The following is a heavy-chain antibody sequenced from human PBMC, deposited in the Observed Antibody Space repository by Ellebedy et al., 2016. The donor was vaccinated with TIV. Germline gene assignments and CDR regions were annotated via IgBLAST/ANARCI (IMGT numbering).Heavy chain of an antibody. J-gene: IGHJ5*02. D-gene: IGHD4-17*01. CDR2: IDPDSGGT. Sequence: AASVKVSCKASGYTFTGHYLHWARQAPGQGLEWMGWIDPDSGGTNYAQNFQGRVSLTRDTSISTAYMEMSSLRSDDTAVYYCARINTVISPDNWFDPWGQGTLVIVSS. CDR1: GYTFTGHY. V-gene: IGHV1-2*02. CDR3: ARINTVISPDNWFDP.